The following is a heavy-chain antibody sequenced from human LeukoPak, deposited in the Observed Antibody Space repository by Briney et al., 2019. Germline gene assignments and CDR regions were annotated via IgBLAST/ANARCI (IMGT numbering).Heavy chain of an antibody. CDR3: ARPPMVGANGWFDP. D-gene: IGHD1-26*01. V-gene: IGHV3-21*01. CDR2: ISSSSSYI. J-gene: IGHJ5*02. CDR1: GSTFSSYS. Sequence: GGSLRLSCAASGSTFSSYSMNWVRQAPGKGLEWVSSISSSSSYIYYADSVKGRFTISRDNAKNSLYLQMNSLRAEDTAVYYCARPPMVGANGWFDPWGQGTLVTVSS.